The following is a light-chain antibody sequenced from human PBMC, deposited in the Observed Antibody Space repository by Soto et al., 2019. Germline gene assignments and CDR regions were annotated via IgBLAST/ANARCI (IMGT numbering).Light chain of an antibody. V-gene: IGKV3-20*01. Sequence: EIVLTQSPGTLSLSPGERATLSCRASQSVSSSYLAWYQQKPGQAPRLLIYGASTRATGIPDRFSGSGSGTDFTLTINRLEPEDFAVYSCQQYHSSPRTFGQGTKVEIK. CDR1: QSVSSSY. CDR3: QQYHSSPRT. CDR2: GAS. J-gene: IGKJ1*01.